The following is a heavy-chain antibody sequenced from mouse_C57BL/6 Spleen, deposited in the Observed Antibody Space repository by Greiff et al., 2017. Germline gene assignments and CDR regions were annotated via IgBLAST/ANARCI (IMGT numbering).Heavy chain of an antibody. CDR3: ASGYYGRAWFAY. D-gene: IGHD1-1*01. V-gene: IGHV3-6*01. Sequence: EVQLQESGPGLVKPSQSLYLTCSVTGYSITSGYYWNWIRQFPGKKLEWMGYISYDGSNNYNPSLKNRISITRDTSKNQFFLKLNSVTTEDTATYYCASGYYGRAWFAYWGQGTLVTVSA. CDR1: GYSITSGYY. CDR2: ISYDGSN. J-gene: IGHJ3*01.